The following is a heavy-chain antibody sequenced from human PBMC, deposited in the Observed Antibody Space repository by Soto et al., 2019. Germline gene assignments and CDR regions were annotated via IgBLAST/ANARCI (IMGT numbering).Heavy chain of an antibody. Sequence: PLSHTCTVSGGSISSSSYYWGSNSQPPGKGLEWIGSIYYSGSTYYNPSLKSRVTISVDTSKNQFSLKLSSVTAADTAVYYCARHHTFFGVVIMNTYIWLGPCGQATLVSVPS. D-gene: IGHD3-3*01. V-gene: IGHV4-39*01. CDR2: IYYSGST. J-gene: IGHJ5*02. CDR3: ARHHTFFGVVIMNTYIWLGP. CDR1: GGSISSSSYY.